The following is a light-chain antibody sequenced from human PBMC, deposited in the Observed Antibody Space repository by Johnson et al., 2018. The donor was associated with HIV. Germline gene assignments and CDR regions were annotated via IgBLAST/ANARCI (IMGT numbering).Light chain of an antibody. V-gene: IGLV1-51*01. Sequence: QSVLTQPPSVSAAPGQKVTISCSGSSSNIGNNYVSWYQQFPGTAPKLLIYDNDKRPSGISDRFSASKSGTSATLGITGLQTGDEADYYCGTWDSYLTAGVFGSGTKVTVL. CDR3: GTWDSYLTAGV. J-gene: IGLJ1*01. CDR1: SSNIGNNY. CDR2: DND.